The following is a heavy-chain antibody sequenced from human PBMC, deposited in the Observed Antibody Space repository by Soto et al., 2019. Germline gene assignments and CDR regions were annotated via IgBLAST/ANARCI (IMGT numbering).Heavy chain of an antibody. J-gene: IGHJ4*02. CDR3: AKAGFSSGWSPSYFDY. V-gene: IGHV3-23*01. Sequence: EVQLLESGGGLVQPGRSLRLSCAASGFTFSSYAMNWVRQAPGKGLEWVSAMSGTGGSTYYADSVKGRFTISRDNSKNTLYLQMISLRVEDTAVFYCAKAGFSSGWSPSYFDYWGQGTLVTVSS. D-gene: IGHD6-19*01. CDR2: MSGTGGST. CDR1: GFTFSSYA.